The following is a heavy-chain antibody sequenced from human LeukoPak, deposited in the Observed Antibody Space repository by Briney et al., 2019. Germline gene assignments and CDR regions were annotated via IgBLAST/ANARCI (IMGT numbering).Heavy chain of an antibody. J-gene: IGHJ4*02. CDR1: GFIFSRYT. CDR2: ISDSGHYI. Sequence: GSLRLSCAASGFIFSRYTMSWVRQAPGEGLEWVSSISDSGHYIFYADSVKGRFTFSRDNAKNSVYLQMNSLRVEDTAIYFCARAGQQLVHDYWGQGTLVTLSS. D-gene: IGHD6-13*01. V-gene: IGHV3-21*01. CDR3: ARAGQQLVHDY.